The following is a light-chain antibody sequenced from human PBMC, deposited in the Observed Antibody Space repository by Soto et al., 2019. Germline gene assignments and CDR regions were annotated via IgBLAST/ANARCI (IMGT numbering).Light chain of an antibody. CDR2: GAS. V-gene: IGKV3-20*01. CDR1: QSVSSSY. CDR3: QQYGRSPLT. J-gene: IGKJ4*01. Sequence: EIVLTQSPGTLSLSPGERATLSCRASQSVSSSYLAWYQQKPGQAPRLLIDGASSRSTGIPDRFSGSGSGTDFTLTISRLEPEDCAVYYCQQYGRSPLTFGGGTKVEIK.